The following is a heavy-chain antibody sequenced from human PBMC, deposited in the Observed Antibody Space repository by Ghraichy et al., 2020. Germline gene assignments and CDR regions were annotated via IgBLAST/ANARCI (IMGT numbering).Heavy chain of an antibody. D-gene: IGHD3-3*01. Sequence: ASVKVSCKASGYTFTGYYMHWVRQAPGQGLEWMGRINPNSGGTNYAQKFQGRVTMTRDTSISTAYMELSRLRSDDTAVYYCARDPTRFITIFGVAYSMDVWGQGTTVTVSS. V-gene: IGHV1-2*06. CDR1: GYTFTGYY. J-gene: IGHJ6*02. CDR2: INPNSGGT. CDR3: ARDPTRFITIFGVAYSMDV.